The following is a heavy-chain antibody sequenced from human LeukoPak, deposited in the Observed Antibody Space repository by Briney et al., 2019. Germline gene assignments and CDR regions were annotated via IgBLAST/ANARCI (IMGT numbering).Heavy chain of an antibody. V-gene: IGHV1-69*04. Sequence: GASVKVSCKASGGTFSSYAISWVRQAPGQGXEWMGRIIPILGIANYAQKFQGRVTITADKSTSTAYMELSSLRSEDTAVYYCARDWYYYDSSGYYYWGQGTLVTVSS. CDR1: GGTFSSYA. CDR3: ARDWYYYDSSGYYY. CDR2: IIPILGIA. J-gene: IGHJ4*02. D-gene: IGHD3-22*01.